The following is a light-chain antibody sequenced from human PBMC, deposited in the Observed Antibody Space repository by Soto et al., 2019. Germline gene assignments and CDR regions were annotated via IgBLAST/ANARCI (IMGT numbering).Light chain of an antibody. Sequence: EIVLTQPPATLSLSPGERATLSCRASQSVAYTYLAWFQPKPGQAPRLLIYGASNRATGIPDRFSGSGSGTEFTLTISSLQSDDFAVYYCLQYDKWPPWTFGQGTKVDIK. CDR2: GAS. J-gene: IGKJ1*01. V-gene: IGKV3D-15*01. CDR3: LQYDKWPPWT. CDR1: QSVAYT.